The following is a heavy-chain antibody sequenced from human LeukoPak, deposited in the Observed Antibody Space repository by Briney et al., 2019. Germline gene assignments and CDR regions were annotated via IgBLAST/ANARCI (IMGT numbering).Heavy chain of an antibody. D-gene: IGHD4/OR15-4a*01. CDR1: GGSISSSSYY. J-gene: IGHJ2*01. V-gene: IGHV4-39*01. CDR2: IYYSGST. CDR3: ARRYANFGYFDL. Sequence: SETLSLTCTVSGGSISSSSYYWGWIRQPPGKGLEWIGSIYYSGSTYYNPSLKSRVTISVDTSKNQFSLKLTSVTAADTAVYYCARRYANFGYFDLWGRGTLVTVSS.